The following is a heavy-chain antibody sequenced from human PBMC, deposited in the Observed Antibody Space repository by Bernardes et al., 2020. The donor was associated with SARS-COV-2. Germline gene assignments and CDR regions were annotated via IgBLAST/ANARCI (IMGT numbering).Heavy chain of an antibody. CDR3: ARVYSSWEFDY. V-gene: IGHV4-39*01. Sequence: SETLSLTCTVSGDSISSSGHYWGWIRQPPGRGLEWIGSIFYSGGSTHYNPSLKSRVTISVDTSKNQFSLRLSSVTAADTAVYYCARVYSSWEFDYWGQGTLVSVSS. J-gene: IGHJ4*02. CDR2: IFYSGGST. CDR1: GDSISSSGHY. D-gene: IGHD6-13*01.